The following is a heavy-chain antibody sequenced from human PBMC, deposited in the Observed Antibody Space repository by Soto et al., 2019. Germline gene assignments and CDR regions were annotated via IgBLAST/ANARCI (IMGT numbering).Heavy chain of an antibody. D-gene: IGHD2-21*02. Sequence: QLQLQESGPGLVKPSETLSLTCSVSGGSISSSSYFRGWIRQPPGKGLEWIGSIYYSGSNYYNPSLKRRVTVSVDTSKNQFPLKLSSVTAADTAVYYCARHPSDFWFDPWGQGTLVTVSS. CDR3: ARHPSDFWFDP. J-gene: IGHJ5*02. CDR2: IYYSGSN. V-gene: IGHV4-39*01. CDR1: GGSISSSSYF.